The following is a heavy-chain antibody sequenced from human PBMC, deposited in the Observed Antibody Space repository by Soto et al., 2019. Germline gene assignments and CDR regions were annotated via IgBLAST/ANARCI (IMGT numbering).Heavy chain of an antibody. CDR2: IIPIFGTA. V-gene: IGHV1-69*13. Sequence: ASVKVSCKASGGTFSSSSISWVRQAPGQGLEWMGGIIPIFGTASYTQKFQGRVTITADESTSTAYMELSSLSSDDTAVYYCARDPIRVPAANNWFDPWGQGTLVTVSS. D-gene: IGHD2-2*01. CDR3: ARDPIRVPAANNWFDP. J-gene: IGHJ5*02. CDR1: GGTFSSSS.